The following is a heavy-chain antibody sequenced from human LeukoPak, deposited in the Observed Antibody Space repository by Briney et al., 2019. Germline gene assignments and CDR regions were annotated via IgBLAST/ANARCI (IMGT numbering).Heavy chain of an antibody. J-gene: IGHJ4*02. Sequence: SETLSLTCTVSGGSISSSSYYWGWIRQPPGKGLEWIGSIYYSGSTYYNPSLKSRVTISVDTSKNQFSLKLSSVTAADTAVYYCARGVRGHIVVVTAIYYWGQGTLVTVSS. CDR3: ARGVRGHIVVVTAIYY. CDR2: IYYSGST. V-gene: IGHV4-39*07. CDR1: GGSISSSSYY. D-gene: IGHD2-21*02.